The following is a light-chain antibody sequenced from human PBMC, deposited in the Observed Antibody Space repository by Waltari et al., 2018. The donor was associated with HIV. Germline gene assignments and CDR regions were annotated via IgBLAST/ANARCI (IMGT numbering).Light chain of an antibody. CDR3: GTWDNSLSASVL. CDR2: DDN. J-gene: IGLJ2*01. V-gene: IGLV1-51*01. CDR1: TSNIGKNY. Sequence: QSVLTQPPSVSAAPGQTVTISCSGSTSNIGKNYVSWYQQFQGSAPKLLIYDDNKRPSGIPDRCSGSKSGTSATLGITGLQTEDEADYYCGTWDNSLSASVLFGGGTTLTVL.